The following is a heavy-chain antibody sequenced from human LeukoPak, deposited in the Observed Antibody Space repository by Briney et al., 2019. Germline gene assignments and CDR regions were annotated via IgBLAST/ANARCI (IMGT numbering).Heavy chain of an antibody. CDR3: AREGLGELTLDC. D-gene: IGHD3-16*01. V-gene: IGHV1-2*04. CDR2: INPNSGGT. Sequence: GASVKVSCKASGYTFTGYYMHWVRQAPGQGLEWMGWINPNSGGTNYAQKFQGWVTMTTDTSTSTAYMELRSLRSDDTAVYYCAREGLGELTLDCWGQGTLATVSS. CDR1: GYTFTGYY. J-gene: IGHJ4*02.